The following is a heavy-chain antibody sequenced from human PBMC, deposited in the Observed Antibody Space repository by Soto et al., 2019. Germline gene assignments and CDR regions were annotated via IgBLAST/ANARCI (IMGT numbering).Heavy chain of an antibody. V-gene: IGHV3-11*05. CDR1: GFRFSDYY. Sequence: QVPLVESGGGLVTPGGSLRLSCAASGFRFSDYYMSWIRQALGKGLEWISYIDSSSGYTNYADSVKGRFTISRDNAKNSLYLQVSSLRAEDTAIYYCARDLRRNSGSYFDYWGQGTPVTVSS. CDR2: IDSSSGYT. D-gene: IGHD1-26*01. CDR3: ARDLRRNSGSYFDY. J-gene: IGHJ4*02.